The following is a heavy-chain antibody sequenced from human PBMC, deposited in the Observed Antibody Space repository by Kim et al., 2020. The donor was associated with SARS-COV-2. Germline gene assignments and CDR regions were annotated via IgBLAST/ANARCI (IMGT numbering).Heavy chain of an antibody. V-gene: IGHV5-51*01. D-gene: IGHD5-12*01. J-gene: IGHJ3*02. CDR2: IYPGDSDT. CDR3: ASVEMATMSAFDI. Sequence: GESLKISCKGSGYSFTSYWIGWVRQMPGKGLEWMGIIYPGDSDTRYSPSFQGQVTISADKSISTAYLQWSSLKASDTAMYYCASVEMATMSAFDIWGQGTMVTVSS. CDR1: GYSFTSYW.